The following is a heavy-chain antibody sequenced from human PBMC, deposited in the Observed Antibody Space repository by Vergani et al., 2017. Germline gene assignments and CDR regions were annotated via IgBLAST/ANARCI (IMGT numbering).Heavy chain of an antibody. V-gene: IGHV3-30*02. Sequence: QVQLVESGGGVVQPGRSLRVSCAGSGFTFTNYDMHWIRQAPGKGLEWLAYIGKDGINTRYRDAVKGRFTVSRDNSKDILYLQMDSLRSEDTALYYCAKYLRDSTDGLPDSWGPGTLVIVSS. CDR1: GFTFTNYD. CDR3: AKYLRDSTDGLPDS. J-gene: IGHJ4*02. D-gene: IGHD2-21*02. CDR2: IGKDGINT.